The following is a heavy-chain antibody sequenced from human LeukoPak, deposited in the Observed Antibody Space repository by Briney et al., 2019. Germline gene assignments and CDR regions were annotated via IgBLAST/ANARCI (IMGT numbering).Heavy chain of an antibody. CDR2: IYPGDSDT. CDR1: GYSFTSHW. J-gene: IGHJ4*02. Sequence: GESLKISCKGSGYSFTSHWIGWVRQMPGKGLEWMGMIYPGDSDTRYSPSFQGQVTISADKSIRTAYLQWSSLKASDTAMYYCARSQSGYCSNGVCYSDYWGQGTLVTVSS. CDR3: ARSQSGYCSNGVCYSDY. V-gene: IGHV5-51*01. D-gene: IGHD2-8*01.